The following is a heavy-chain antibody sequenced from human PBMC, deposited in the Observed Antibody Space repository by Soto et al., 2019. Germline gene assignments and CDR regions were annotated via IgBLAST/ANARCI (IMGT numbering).Heavy chain of an antibody. CDR1: GYSFTTYC. D-gene: IGHD2-21*02. Sequence: ASVKVSCKASGYSFTTYCMTWVLQAPGQGLEWMGWISTDKGNTKYAQNFQSRATLTTDTSTSTAYMELRSLRSDDTAVYDCARHRDWNLDYWGQGTRVTVSS. CDR3: ARHRDWNLDY. CDR2: ISTDKGNT. J-gene: IGHJ4*02. V-gene: IGHV1-18*01.